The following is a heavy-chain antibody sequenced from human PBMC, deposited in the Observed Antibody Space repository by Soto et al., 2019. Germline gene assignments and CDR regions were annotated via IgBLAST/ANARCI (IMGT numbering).Heavy chain of an antibody. J-gene: IGHJ5*02. V-gene: IGHV4-39*01. Sequence: QLQLQESGPRLVKPSETLSLTCTVPGGSISGSSYFWGWIRQPPGKGLEWIGTIYYTGSTYYNSSLESRITISVDTSKNQLSLILSSVTAADTAVYYCARLMKPGWFDPWGQGTLVTVSS. CDR2: IYYTGST. CDR3: ARLMKPGWFDP. CDR1: GGSISGSSYF. D-gene: IGHD3-10*01.